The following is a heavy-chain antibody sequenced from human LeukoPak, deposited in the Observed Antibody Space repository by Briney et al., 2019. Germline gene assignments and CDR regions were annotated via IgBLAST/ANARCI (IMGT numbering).Heavy chain of an antibody. V-gene: IGHV1-18*01. CDR1: GYTFTSYG. D-gene: IGHD3-10*01. J-gene: IGHJ3*02. CDR3: ARIRRRTMVRGVIITGDAFDI. CDR2: ISAYNGNT. Sequence: GASVKVSCKASGYTFTSYGISWVRQAPGQGLEWMGWISAYNGNTNYAQKLQGRVTMTTDTSTGTAYMELRSLRSDDTAVYYCARIRRRTMVRGVIITGDAFDIWGQGTMVTVSS.